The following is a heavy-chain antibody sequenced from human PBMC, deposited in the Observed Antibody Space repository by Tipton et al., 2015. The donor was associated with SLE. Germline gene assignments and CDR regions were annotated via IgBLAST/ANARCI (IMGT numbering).Heavy chain of an antibody. CDR1: GFTVSSND. CDR3: ATTVTTWGAFDI. J-gene: IGHJ3*02. D-gene: IGHD4-17*01. Sequence: SLRLSCAASGFTVSSNDMSWVRQAPRKGLEWVSVTYRGGSRYLADAVKGRFTVSRDNSKNTLYLQMDILRADDTAVYYCATTVTTWGAFDIWGQGTMVTVSS. V-gene: IGHV3-53*05. CDR2: TYRGGSR.